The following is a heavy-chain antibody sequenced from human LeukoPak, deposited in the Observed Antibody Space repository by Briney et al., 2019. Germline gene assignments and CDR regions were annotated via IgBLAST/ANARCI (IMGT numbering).Heavy chain of an antibody. CDR1: GFTFSSYE. Sequence: PGGSLRLSCAASGFTFSSYEMNWVRQAPGKGLEWVSYISSSGSTIYYAGSVKGRFTISRDNAKNSLYLQMNSLRAEDTAVYYCARIMNYFDSSGTRNYWGQGTLVTVSS. CDR3: ARIMNYFDSSGTRNY. D-gene: IGHD3-22*01. CDR2: ISSSGSTI. V-gene: IGHV3-48*03. J-gene: IGHJ4*02.